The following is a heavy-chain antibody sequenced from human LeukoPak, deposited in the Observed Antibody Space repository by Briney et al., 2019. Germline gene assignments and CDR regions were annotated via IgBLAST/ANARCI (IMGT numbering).Heavy chain of an antibody. CDR3: ARGGLKSSGRDY. V-gene: IGHV3-30*04. D-gene: IGHD6-19*01. CDR2: ISRDGSNK. CDR1: GFTFGSYA. Sequence: GGSLRLSCAASGFTFGSYAMHWVRQAPGKGLEWVAVISRDGSNKYYIDSVKGRFTFTRDNSKNTLYLQMNSLRPEDTGVYYCARGGLKSSGRDYWGQGTLVTVSS. J-gene: IGHJ4*02.